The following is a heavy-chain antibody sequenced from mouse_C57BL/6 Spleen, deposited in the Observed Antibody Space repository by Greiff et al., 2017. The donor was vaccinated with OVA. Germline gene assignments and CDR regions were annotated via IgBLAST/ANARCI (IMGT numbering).Heavy chain of an antibody. CDR1: GYSFTGYY. J-gene: IGHJ2*01. CDR2: INPSTGGT. Sequence: EVQGVESGPELVKPGASVKISCKASGYSFTGYYMNWVKQSPEKSLEWIGEINPSTGGTTYNQKFKAKATLTVDKSSSTAYMQLKSLTSEDSAVYYCARRDYWGQGTTLTVSS. V-gene: IGHV1-42*01. CDR3: ARRDY.